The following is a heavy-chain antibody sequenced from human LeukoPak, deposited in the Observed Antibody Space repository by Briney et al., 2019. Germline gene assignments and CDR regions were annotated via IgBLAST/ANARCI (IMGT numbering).Heavy chain of an antibody. CDR2: IYSSGST. CDR3: AKSGGYGLIDY. D-gene: IGHD1-26*01. J-gene: IGHJ4*02. CDR1: GASISGSGYY. Sequence: SETLSLTCAVSGASISGSGYYWGWIRQPPGKGLEWIGDIYSSGSTYYNASLQSRVTISIDTSKNQFSLRLNSVTAADTAMYYCAKSGGYGLIDYWGQGTRVTVSS. V-gene: IGHV4-39*01.